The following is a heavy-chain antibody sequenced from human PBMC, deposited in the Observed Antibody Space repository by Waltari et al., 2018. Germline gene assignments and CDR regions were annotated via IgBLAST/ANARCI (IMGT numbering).Heavy chain of an antibody. V-gene: IGHV1-3*03. CDR3: ATAYYDSSGYYYLY. D-gene: IGHD3-22*01. CDR2: INAGNGNT. J-gene: IGHJ4*02. CDR1: GYTFTSYA. Sequence: QVQLVQSGAEVKKPGASVTVSCKASGYTFTSYAMHWVRQAPGQRLEWMGWINAGNGNTKYSQEFQGRVTITRDTSASTAYMELSSLRSEDMAVYYCATAYYDSSGYYYLYWGQGTLVTVSS.